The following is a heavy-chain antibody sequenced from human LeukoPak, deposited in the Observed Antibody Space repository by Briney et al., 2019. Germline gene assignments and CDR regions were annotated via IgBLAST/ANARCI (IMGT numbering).Heavy chain of an antibody. D-gene: IGHD1-1*01. CDR1: RFTFSNYW. CDR2: IKDDGSQK. V-gene: IGHV3-7*01. J-gene: IGHJ4*02. CDR3: ARRNAGTGWSFDL. Sequence: GGSLSLSCEGSRFTFSNYWVGWVRQAPGKGLEWVANIKDDGSQKNYIDSVKGRFTISRDNAKASVFLQMNSLNFEDSGVYFCARRNAGTGWSFDLWGQGTLVTVSS.